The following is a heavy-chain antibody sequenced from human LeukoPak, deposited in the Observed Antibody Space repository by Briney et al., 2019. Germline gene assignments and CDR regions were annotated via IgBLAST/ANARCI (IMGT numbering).Heavy chain of an antibody. V-gene: IGHV3-53*01. Sequence: GGSLRLSCAASGFTVSSNYLSWVRQAPGKGLECVSVIYSGGNTYYADSVKGRFTISRDNSKDTLFLQMNSLRAEDTAVYYCARRGDGGRSFDYWGQGTLVTVSS. CDR1: GFTVSSNY. CDR3: ARRGDGGRSFDY. CDR2: IYSGGNT. J-gene: IGHJ4*02. D-gene: IGHD4-23*01.